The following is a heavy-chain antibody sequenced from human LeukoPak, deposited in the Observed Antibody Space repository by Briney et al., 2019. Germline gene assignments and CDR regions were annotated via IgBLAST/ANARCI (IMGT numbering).Heavy chain of an antibody. Sequence: GASVKVSCTVSGYTLSELSMHWVRQAPGKGLEWMGGFDPGEDKTIYAQKFQGRVTMTEDTSTDTAYMELSSLRSDDTAVYYCARDLATVTTVTGGNWGQGTLVIVSS. D-gene: IGHD4-17*01. CDR3: ARDLATVTTVTGGN. J-gene: IGHJ4*02. CDR2: FDPGEDKT. CDR1: GYTLSELS. V-gene: IGHV1-24*01.